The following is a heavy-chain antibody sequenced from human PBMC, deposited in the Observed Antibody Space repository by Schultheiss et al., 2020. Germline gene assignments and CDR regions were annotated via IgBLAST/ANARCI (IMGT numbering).Heavy chain of an antibody. CDR2: IYHSGST. V-gene: IGHV4-30-2*03. D-gene: IGHD3-16*01. CDR1: GGSISSGGYS. Sequence: SETLSLTCAVSGGSISSGGYSWSWIRQPPGKGLEWIGYIYHSGSTYYNPSLKSRVTISVDTSKNQFSLKLSSVTAADTAVYYCARHVLGRNWFDPWGQGTLVTVSS. CDR3: ARHVLGRNWFDP. J-gene: IGHJ5*02.